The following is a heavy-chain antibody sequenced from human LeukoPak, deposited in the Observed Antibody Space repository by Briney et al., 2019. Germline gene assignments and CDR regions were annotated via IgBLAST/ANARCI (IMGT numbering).Heavy chain of an antibody. Sequence: ALRLSCAASGFTFDDYAMHWVRQAPGKGLERVSGISWNSGSIGYADSVKGRFTISRDNAKNSLYLQMNSLRAEDTAVYYCARARDSSSWGAYFQHWGQGTLVTVSS. CDR1: GFTFDDYA. D-gene: IGHD6-13*01. V-gene: IGHV3-9*01. CDR3: ARARDSSSWGAYFQH. CDR2: ISWNSGSI. J-gene: IGHJ1*01.